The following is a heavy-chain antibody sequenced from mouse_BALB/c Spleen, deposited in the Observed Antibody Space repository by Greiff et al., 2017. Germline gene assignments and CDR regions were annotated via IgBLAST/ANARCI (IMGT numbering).Heavy chain of an antibody. D-gene: IGHD2-1*01. V-gene: IGHV1-7*01. J-gene: IGHJ2*01. CDR1: GYTFTSYW. CDR3: ARGGNYNY. CDR2: INPSTGYT. Sequence: QVQLKQSGAELAKPGASVKMSCKASGYTFTSYWMHWVKQRPGQGLEWIGHINPSTGYTEYNQKFKDKATLTADKSSSTAYMQLSSLTSEDSAVYYCARGGNYNYWGQGTTLTVSS.